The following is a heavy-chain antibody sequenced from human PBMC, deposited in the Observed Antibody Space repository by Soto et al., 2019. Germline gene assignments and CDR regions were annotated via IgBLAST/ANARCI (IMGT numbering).Heavy chain of an antibody. V-gene: IGHV3-11*06. D-gene: IGHD2-21*02. J-gene: IGHJ3*02. Sequence: GGSLRLSCAASGLTFSDYYMSWIRQAPGKGLEWVSYISSSSSYTNYADSVKGRFTISRDNAKNSLYLQMNSLRAEDTAVYYCARDRGVTPGDDAFDIWGQGTMVTVSS. CDR1: GLTFSDYY. CDR2: ISSSSSYT. CDR3: ARDRGVTPGDDAFDI.